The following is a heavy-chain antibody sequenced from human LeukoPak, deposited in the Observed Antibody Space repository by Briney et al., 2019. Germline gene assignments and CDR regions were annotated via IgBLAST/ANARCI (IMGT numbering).Heavy chain of an antibody. CDR2: IYSGGST. Sequence: GGSLRLSCAASGFTVSSNYMSWVRQAPGKGLEWVSVIYSGGSTYYADSVKGRFTISRDNSKNTLYLQMNSLRAEDTAVYYCAKDLTGDCYFGYWGQGTLVTVSS. V-gene: IGHV3-66*01. CDR3: AKDLTGDCYFGY. J-gene: IGHJ4*02. CDR1: GFTVSSNY. D-gene: IGHD7-27*01.